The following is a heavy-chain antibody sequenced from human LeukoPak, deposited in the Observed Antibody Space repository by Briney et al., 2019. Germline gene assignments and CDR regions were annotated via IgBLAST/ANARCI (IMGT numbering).Heavy chain of an antibody. CDR1: GFTVSSND. Sequence: GGSLRLSCAASGFTVSSNDMSWVRQAPGKGLEWVSVIYSGGRTFYADSVKGRFTISRDNSKNTLYLQMNSLRAEDTAVYYCAKNYYDSSGLFDYWGQGTLVIVSS. V-gene: IGHV3-53*01. D-gene: IGHD3-22*01. CDR3: AKNYYDSSGLFDY. CDR2: IYSGGRT. J-gene: IGHJ4*02.